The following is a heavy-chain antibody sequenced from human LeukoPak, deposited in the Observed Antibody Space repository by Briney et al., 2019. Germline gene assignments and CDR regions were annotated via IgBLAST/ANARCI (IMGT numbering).Heavy chain of an antibody. J-gene: IGHJ4*02. D-gene: IGHD3-9*01. V-gene: IGHV3-23*01. CDR1: GFTFSSYA. CDR2: ISDAGGST. Sequence: GGSLRLSCAASGFTFSSYAMSWVRQAPGKGLEWVSTISDAGGSTYHADSVKGRFTISRDKSKNTLYLQMNSLRAEDTAVYYCAKDLAILTGYHKGFDYWGQGTLVTVSS. CDR3: AKDLAILTGYHKGFDY.